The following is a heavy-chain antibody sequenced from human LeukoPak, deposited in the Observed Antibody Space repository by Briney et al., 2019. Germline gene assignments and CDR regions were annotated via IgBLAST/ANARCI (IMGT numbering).Heavy chain of an antibody. D-gene: IGHD3-22*01. J-gene: IGHJ4*02. CDR1: GYTFTGYY. Sequence: RASVKVSCKASGYTFTGYYMHWVRQAPGQGLEWMGWINPNSGGTSYAQKFQGRVTMTRDTSISTAYMELSRLRSDDTAVYYCARCSPGDSSNFYAVLQYWGQGTQVTVST. V-gene: IGHV1-2*02. CDR3: ARCSPGDSSNFYAVLQY. CDR2: INPNSGGT.